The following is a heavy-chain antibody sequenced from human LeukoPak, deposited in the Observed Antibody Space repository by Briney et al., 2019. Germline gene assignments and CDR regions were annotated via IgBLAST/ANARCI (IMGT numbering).Heavy chain of an antibody. V-gene: IGHV1-2*02. CDR2: INPNSGGT. J-gene: IGHJ4*02. CDR3: ARVPRYCSGGSCYYFDY. D-gene: IGHD2-15*01. Sequence: GASVKVSCKASGYTFTGYYMHWVRQAPGQGLEWMGWINPNSGGTNYAQKFQGRVTMTRDTSISTAYMELSRLRSDDTAVYYCARVPRYCSGGSCYYFDYWGQGTLVTVSS. CDR1: GYTFTGYY.